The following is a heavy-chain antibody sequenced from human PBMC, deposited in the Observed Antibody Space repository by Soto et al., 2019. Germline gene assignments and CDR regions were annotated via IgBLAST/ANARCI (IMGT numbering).Heavy chain of an antibody. V-gene: IGHV3-21*01. J-gene: IGHJ5*01. CDR1: GFTFSSYS. Sequence: EVQLVESGGGLVKPGGSLRLSCAASGFTFSSYSMSWVRQAPGKGLEWVSSISSSSSYVYYADSVKGRFTISRDNAKNSLYLQMNSLTAEDTAVYYCARDRHETTALAPYNWFESWGQGTLVTVSS. D-gene: IGHD1-1*01. CDR2: ISSSSSYV. CDR3: ARDRHETTALAPYNWFES.